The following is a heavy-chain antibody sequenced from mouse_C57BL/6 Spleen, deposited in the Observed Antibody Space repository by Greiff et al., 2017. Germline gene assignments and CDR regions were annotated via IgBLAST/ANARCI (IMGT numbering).Heavy chain of an antibody. CDR2: IYPGSGNT. CDR1: GYTFTDYY. Sequence: QVQLKESGAELVRPGASVKLSCKASGYTFTDYYINWVKQRPGQGLEWIARIYPGSGNTYYNEKFKGKATLTAEKSSSTAYMQLSSLTSEDSAVYFCAREEIYYGNLFAYWGQGTLVTVSA. CDR3: AREEIYYGNLFAY. V-gene: IGHV1-76*01. D-gene: IGHD2-1*01. J-gene: IGHJ3*01.